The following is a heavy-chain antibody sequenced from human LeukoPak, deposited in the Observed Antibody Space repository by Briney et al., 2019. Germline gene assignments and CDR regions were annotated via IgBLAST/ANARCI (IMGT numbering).Heavy chain of an antibody. Sequence: ASVKVSCKASEYTFTDYYVHWVRQAPGQGLEWMGWLNPRSGYTEYAQNFQGRVTMTRDPPISTAYMDLSSLTSDDTAVYYCARELVSLATIFSPDGFDIWGQGTLVTVSS. D-gene: IGHD5-24*01. V-gene: IGHV1-2*02. CDR2: LNPRSGYT. CDR1: EYTFTDYY. CDR3: ARELVSLATIFSPDGFDI. J-gene: IGHJ3*02.